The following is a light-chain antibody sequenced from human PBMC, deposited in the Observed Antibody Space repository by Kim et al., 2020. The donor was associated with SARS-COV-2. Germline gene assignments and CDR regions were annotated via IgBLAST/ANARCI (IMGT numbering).Light chain of an antibody. CDR2: DVT. V-gene: IGLV2-14*03. J-gene: IGLJ2*01. CDR3: SSYTSSNSLV. Sequence: QSALTQPASVSGSPGQSITISCTGTNRDVGGYDYVSWYQQHPGNAPKLLIYDVTNRPSGVSSRFSASKSGNTAPLSISGLQAEDEADYYCSSYTSSNSLVFGGGTQLTVL. CDR1: NRDVGGYDY.